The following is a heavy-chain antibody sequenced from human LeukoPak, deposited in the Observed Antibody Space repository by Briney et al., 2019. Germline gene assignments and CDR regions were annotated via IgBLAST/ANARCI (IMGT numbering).Heavy chain of an antibody. CDR1: GLSFSSYA. V-gene: IGHV3-23*01. J-gene: IGHJ4*02. CDR2: ISSSGDIT. D-gene: IGHD6-19*01. Sequence: GGSLRLSCAASGLSFSSYAMSWVRQAPGKGLEWASSISSSGDITYYTNSVKGRFTISRDNSRNTLYLQMNSLRVEDTAVYYCAKGSRSIAVDNLCDYWGQGSLVTVSS. CDR3: AKGSRSIAVDNLCDY.